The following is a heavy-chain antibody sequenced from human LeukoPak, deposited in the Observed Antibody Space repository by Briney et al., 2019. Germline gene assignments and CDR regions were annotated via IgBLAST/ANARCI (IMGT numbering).Heavy chain of an antibody. CDR2: ISYDGSNK. J-gene: IGHJ4*02. CDR3: ARDIYCGSDCFSY. CDR1: GFIFSTYA. V-gene: IGHV3-30-3*01. Sequence: GGSLRLSCAASGFIFSTYAMHWVRQAPGKGLEWVAVISYDGSNKFYADSVKGRFTISRDDSKNTLSLQMNSLRTEDTAVYYCARDIYCGSDCFSYWGQGTLVTVSS. D-gene: IGHD2-21*02.